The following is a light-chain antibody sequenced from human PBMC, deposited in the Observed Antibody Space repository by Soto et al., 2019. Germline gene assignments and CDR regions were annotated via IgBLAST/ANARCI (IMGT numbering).Light chain of an antibody. CDR2: DVS. CDR3: QQANSFPYT. J-gene: IGKJ2*01. CDR1: QNMNNW. V-gene: IGKV1-12*01. Sequence: DIQMTQSPSSVSASVGDRVTITCRASQNMNNWLAWYQQKPGEAPKLLIFDVSTLQPGVPSRFSGSGSGTDFTLTISSLHPEDFATYFCQQANSFPYTFGPGTKLEIK.